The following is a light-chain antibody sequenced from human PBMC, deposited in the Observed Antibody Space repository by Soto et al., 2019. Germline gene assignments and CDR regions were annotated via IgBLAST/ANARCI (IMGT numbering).Light chain of an antibody. J-gene: IGKJ3*01. Sequence: AIRMTQSPSSFSASTGDRVTITCRASQDISTYLAWYQQKPGKAPKLLIYGASTLRSGVPSKFSGSGSGTNFTLTISCLQSEDFATYYCLQYYNYPPFTFGPGTKVDIK. CDR1: QDISTY. V-gene: IGKV1-8*01. CDR2: GAS. CDR3: LQYYNYPPFT.